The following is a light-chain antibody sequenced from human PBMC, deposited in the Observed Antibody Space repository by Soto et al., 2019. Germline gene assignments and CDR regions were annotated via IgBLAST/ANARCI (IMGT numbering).Light chain of an antibody. V-gene: IGKV1-13*02. CDR1: QGISSY. CDR2: DAS. Sequence: AIQLTHSPSSMSASVGDRVTITFRASQGISSYLGWYQQKPGKAPNLLIYDASSLQSGVPSRFSGSGSGTEFTLTISSLQPDDFATYYCQQYNSYSTFGQGTKVDIK. J-gene: IGKJ1*01. CDR3: QQYNSYST.